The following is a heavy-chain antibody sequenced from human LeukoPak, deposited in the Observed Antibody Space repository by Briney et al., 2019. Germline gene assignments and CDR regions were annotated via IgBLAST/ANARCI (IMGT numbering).Heavy chain of an antibody. CDR3: ARDLGRSGYYADDAFDI. CDR1: GYTFTIYD. Sequence: ASVKVSCKASGYTFTIYDINWVRQATGQGLEWMGWVNPNSGGTNYAQKFQGRVTMTRDTSISTAYMELSRLRSDDTAVYYCARDLGRSGYYADDAFDIWGQGTMVTVSS. J-gene: IGHJ3*02. CDR2: VNPNSGGT. D-gene: IGHD3-22*01. V-gene: IGHV1-2*02.